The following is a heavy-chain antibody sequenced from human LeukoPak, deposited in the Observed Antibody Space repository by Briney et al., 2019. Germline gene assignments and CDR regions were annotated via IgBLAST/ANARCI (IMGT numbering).Heavy chain of an antibody. D-gene: IGHD6-19*01. CDR1: GYTFISYG. V-gene: IGHV1-18*01. J-gene: IGHJ4*02. Sequence: ASVKVSCKAPGYTFISYGISWVRQAPGQGLEWMGWISAYNGNTNYAQKFQGRVTMTTDTSTSTAYMELRSLKFDDTAVYYCVRGRKLYSSGWYVEDDYWGQGTLVTVSS. CDR2: ISAYNGNT. CDR3: VRGRKLYSSGWYVEDDY.